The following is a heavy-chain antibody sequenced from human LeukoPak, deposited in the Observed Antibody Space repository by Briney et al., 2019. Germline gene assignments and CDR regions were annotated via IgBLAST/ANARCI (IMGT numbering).Heavy chain of an antibody. Sequence: GGSLRLSCAASKFPFGSYDMHWVRQAPGKGLEWVTLISYDGSNKYYADSVKGRFTISRDNSKNTLFLQMNSLRAEDTALYYCAKDRRIGDRGRGWKDRYFDSGAREPSSPSP. CDR1: KFPFGSYD. CDR2: ISYDGSNK. J-gene: IGHJ4*02. CDR3: AKDRRIGDRGRGWKDRYFDS. V-gene: IGHV3-30*18. D-gene: IGHD1-1*01.